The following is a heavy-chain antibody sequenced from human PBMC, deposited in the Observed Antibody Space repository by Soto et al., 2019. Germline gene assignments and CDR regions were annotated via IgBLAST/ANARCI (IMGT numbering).Heavy chain of an antibody. D-gene: IGHD3-10*01. V-gene: IGHV3-30-3*01. CDR3: ARDSPRVRKLVYYGMDV. Sequence: GGSLRLSCAASGFTFSSYAMHWVRQAPGKGLEWVAVISYDGSNKYYADSVKGRFTISRDNSKNTLYLQMNSLRAEDTAVYYCARDSPRVRKLVYYGMDVWGQGTTVTVSS. CDR2: ISYDGSNK. J-gene: IGHJ6*02. CDR1: GFTFSSYA.